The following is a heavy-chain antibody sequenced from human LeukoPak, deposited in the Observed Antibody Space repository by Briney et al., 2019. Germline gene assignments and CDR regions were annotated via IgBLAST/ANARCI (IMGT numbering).Heavy chain of an antibody. J-gene: IGHJ6*02. Sequence: GVLRLSCVASGFTFNSYWMDWVRQAPGKGLIWVSRIGPDGTGAAYADSVKGRFTISRDNSKNTLYLQMNSLRAEDTAVYYCAKGFHYGSGSPRGYYGMDVWGQGTTVTVSS. V-gene: IGHV3-74*01. CDR1: GFTFNSYW. CDR2: IGPDGTGA. CDR3: AKGFHYGSGSPRGYYGMDV. D-gene: IGHD3-10*01.